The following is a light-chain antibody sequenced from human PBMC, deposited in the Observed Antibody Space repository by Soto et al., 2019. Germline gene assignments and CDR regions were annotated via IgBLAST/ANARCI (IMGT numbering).Light chain of an antibody. Sequence: QSALTQPASVSGSPGESITISCTGTSSDVGAYNYVSWYQQHPGKAPKVMIYDVSNRPSGVSDRFSGSKSGNTASLTISGLQAEDEADYYCLSFAISSTYVFGTGTKVT. J-gene: IGLJ1*01. CDR1: SSDVGAYNY. CDR2: DVS. V-gene: IGLV2-14*01. CDR3: LSFAISSTYV.